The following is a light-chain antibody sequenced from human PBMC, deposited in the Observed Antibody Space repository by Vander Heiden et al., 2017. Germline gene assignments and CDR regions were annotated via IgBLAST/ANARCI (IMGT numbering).Light chain of an antibody. CDR3: QQYYRGAT. V-gene: IGKV1-5*03. CDR1: QSISGS. J-gene: IGKJ3*01. Sequence: DIQMTQSPSTQSASIADRVTITCRASQSISGSLAWYQQKPGKVPKVLISEVSSLETGVPSRFSGSGSGTDFSLTISSLQPDDFATYYCQQYYRGATFGPGTKVDVK. CDR2: EVS.